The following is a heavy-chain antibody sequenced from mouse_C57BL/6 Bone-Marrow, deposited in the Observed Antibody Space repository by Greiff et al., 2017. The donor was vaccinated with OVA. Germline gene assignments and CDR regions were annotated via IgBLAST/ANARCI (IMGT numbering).Heavy chain of an antibody. CDR3: ARNYGSSYWYVDY. V-gene: IGHV3-8*01. D-gene: IGHD1-1*01. Sequence: EVKLVESGPGLAKPSQSLSLTCSVTGYSITSDYWNWIRKFPGNKLEYMGYISSSGSTYYDPSLLSRISITSDTSKNPSYQQLNSVTTEDTATYYCARNYGSSYWYVDYWGQGTTLTVSS. J-gene: IGHJ2*01. CDR2: ISSSGST. CDR1: GYSITSDY.